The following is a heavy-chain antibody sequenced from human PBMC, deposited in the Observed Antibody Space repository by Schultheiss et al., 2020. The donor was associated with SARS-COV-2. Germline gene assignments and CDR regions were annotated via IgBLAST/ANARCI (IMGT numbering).Heavy chain of an antibody. Sequence: ASVKVSCQASRYTFTKYFTQWVRQAPGQGLEWMGWISAYNGNTNYAQKLQGRVTMTTDTSTSTAYMELRSLRSDDTAVYYCARGAAYCSSTSCYAGRYRNWGQGTLVTVSS. V-gene: IGHV1-18*04. CDR2: ISAYNGNT. D-gene: IGHD2-2*01. CDR3: ARGAAYCSSTSCYAGRYRN. J-gene: IGHJ4*02. CDR1: RYTFTKYF.